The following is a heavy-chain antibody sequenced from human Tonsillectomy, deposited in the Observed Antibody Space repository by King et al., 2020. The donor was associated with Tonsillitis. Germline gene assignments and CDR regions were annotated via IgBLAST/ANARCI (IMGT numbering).Heavy chain of an antibody. CDR2: IHYSGST. J-gene: IGHJ4*02. V-gene: IGHV4-59*01. CDR3: ARTSSYFDY. CDR1: GGSISTYY. Sequence: QLRESGPGLVKPSETLSLTCTVSGGSISTYYWSWIRQPPGKGLEWIGFIHYSGSTNYNPSLKSRVTISVDTSKNQFSLRLSSVTAADTAVYYCARTSSYFDYWGQGTLVTVSS.